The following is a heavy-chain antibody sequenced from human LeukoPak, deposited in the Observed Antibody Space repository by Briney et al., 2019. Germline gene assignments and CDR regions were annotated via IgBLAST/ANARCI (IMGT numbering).Heavy chain of an antibody. J-gene: IGHJ3*02. CDR3: ARGDHVRIYAESSFDI. V-gene: IGHV1-69*05. Sequence: ASVKVSCKASGDTFSSYAISWVRQAPGQGLEWMGGIIPIFGTANYAQKFQGRVTMTRDTSTSTVYMELSSLRSEDTAVYYCARGDHVRIYAESSFDIWGQGTMVTVSS. CDR2: IIPIFGTA. CDR1: GDTFSSYA. D-gene: IGHD5/OR15-5a*01.